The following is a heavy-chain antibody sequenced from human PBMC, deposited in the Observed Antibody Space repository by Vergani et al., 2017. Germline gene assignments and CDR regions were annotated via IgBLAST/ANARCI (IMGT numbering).Heavy chain of an antibody. CDR2: ISYDGSNK. J-gene: IGHJ6*02. CDR3: AKDPDYGGNSYYYYYGMDV. V-gene: IGHV3-30*18. CDR1: GFTFSSYG. D-gene: IGHD4-23*01. Sequence: QVQLVESGGGVVQPGRSLRLSCAASGFTFSSYGMHWVRQAPGKGLEWVAVISYDGSNKYYADSVKGRFTISRDNSKNTLYLQMNSLRAEDTAVYYCAKDPDYGGNSYYYYYGMDVWGQGTTVTVSS.